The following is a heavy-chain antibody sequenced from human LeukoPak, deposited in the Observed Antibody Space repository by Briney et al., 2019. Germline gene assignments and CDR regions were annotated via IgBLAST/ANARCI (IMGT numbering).Heavy chain of an antibody. V-gene: IGHV6-1*01. D-gene: IGHD5-24*01. Sequence: QTLSLTCVISGDSVSSYSAVWSWIRQSPSRGLEWLGRTYYRSKWFSDYALSVKSRMTINPDTSKNQISLQLNSVTPEDTAVYFCARERSLDGYNLFDYWGQGTLVTVSS. CDR1: GDSVSSYSAV. CDR2: TYYRSKWFS. CDR3: ARERSLDGYNLFDY. J-gene: IGHJ4*02.